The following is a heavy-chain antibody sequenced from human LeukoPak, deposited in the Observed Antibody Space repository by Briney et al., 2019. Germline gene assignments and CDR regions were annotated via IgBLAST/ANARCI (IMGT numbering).Heavy chain of an antibody. CDR1: GFTFSNYG. D-gene: IGHD2-2*01. CDR3: SKWKAIVLVPAARSPIDY. Sequence: GGSLRLSCAASGFTFSNYGMSWVRQAPGKGLEWLSAISGSGVTTYYADSVKGRFTISRDNSKHTLYLQMNSLRAEDTAVYYCSKWKAIVLVPAARSPIDYWGQGTLVTVSS. V-gene: IGHV3-23*01. J-gene: IGHJ4*02. CDR2: ISGSGVTT.